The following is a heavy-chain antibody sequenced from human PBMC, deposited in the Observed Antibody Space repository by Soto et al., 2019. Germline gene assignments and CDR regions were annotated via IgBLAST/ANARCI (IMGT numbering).Heavy chain of an antibody. J-gene: IGHJ6*02. CDR2: LYSSGTT. D-gene: IGHD5-18*01. CDR1: GFSVSNSY. V-gene: IGHV3-53*01. Sequence: GGSLRLSCAGSGFSVSNSYIHWVRHSRGKRSEWVSILYSSGTTYYADSVRGRFTVSRDDSKNTLFLHMNSLRADDTAVYYCARDWSKFSYNYPYYYAMDAWGQGTTVTVSS. CDR3: ARDWSKFSYNYPYYYAMDA.